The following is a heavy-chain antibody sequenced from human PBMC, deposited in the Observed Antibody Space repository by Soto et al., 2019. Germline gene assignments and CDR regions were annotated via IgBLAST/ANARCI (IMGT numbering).Heavy chain of an antibody. CDR1: GGSISSINW. J-gene: IGHJ4*02. D-gene: IGHD1-26*01. CDR3: ARDMGRAYDY. Sequence: TSETLSLTCTVSGGSISSINWWGWVRQPPGKGLEWIGEIYHTGSTHYNPSLTSRVVISVDKSKNHFSLKLTSVTAADTAVYYCARDMGRAYDYWGQGTLVTVSS. CDR2: IYHTGST. V-gene: IGHV4-4*02.